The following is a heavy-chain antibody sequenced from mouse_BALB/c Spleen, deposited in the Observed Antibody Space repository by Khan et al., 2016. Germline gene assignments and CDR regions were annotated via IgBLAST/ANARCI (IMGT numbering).Heavy chain of an antibody. J-gene: IGHJ1*01. Sequence: EVQLQESGPGLVKPSQSLSLTCTVTGYSITSDYAWNWIRQFPGNKLEWMGYIRYSGSTTYNPSLKSRISITRDTSKNQFFLQLYSVTTEDTATYSCTSSPTATRYFDVWGAGTTVTVSS. D-gene: IGHD1-2*01. V-gene: IGHV3-2*02. CDR2: IRYSGST. CDR1: GYSITSDYA. CDR3: TSSPTATRYFDV.